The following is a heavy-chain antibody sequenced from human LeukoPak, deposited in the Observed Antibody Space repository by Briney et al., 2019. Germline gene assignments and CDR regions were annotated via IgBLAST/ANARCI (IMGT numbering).Heavy chain of an antibody. V-gene: IGHV4-61*01. D-gene: IGHD1-14*01. CDR2: IYYSGST. Sequence: RTSETLSLTCIVSGGSVSSGSYYWSWIRQPPGKGLEWIGYIYYSGSTNYNPSLKSRVTISVDTSKNQFSLKLNSVTAADTAVYYCARDRYEGRDFYYYGMDVWGQGTTVTVSS. J-gene: IGHJ6*02. CDR3: ARDRYEGRDFYYYGMDV. CDR1: GGSVSSGSYY.